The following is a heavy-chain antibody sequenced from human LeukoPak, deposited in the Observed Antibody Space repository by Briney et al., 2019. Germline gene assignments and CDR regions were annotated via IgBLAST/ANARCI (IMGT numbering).Heavy chain of an antibody. J-gene: IGHJ4*02. Sequence: SETLSLTCTVSGGSISSSSYYWGWIRQPPGKGLEWIGSIYYSGSTYYHPSLKSRVTISVDTSKNQFSLKLSSVTAADTAVYYCARVLGAYWGQGSLVTVSS. V-gene: IGHV4-39*07. CDR1: GGSISSSSYY. CDR2: IYYSGST. CDR3: ARVLGAY.